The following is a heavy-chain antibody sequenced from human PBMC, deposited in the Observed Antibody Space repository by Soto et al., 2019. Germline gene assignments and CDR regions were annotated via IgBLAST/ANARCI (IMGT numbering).Heavy chain of an antibody. V-gene: IGHV4-30-4*08. CDR1: GGSIRSGSYY. J-gene: IGHJ4*02. Sequence: SETLSLTCTVSGGSIRSGSYYLNWIRQYPGKGLEWIGYIHYSGTTYYNPSLKSRVTISVDTSKNQFSLKLSSVTAADTAVYYCAREVVTATSDDYFDYWGQGTLVTVSS. CDR2: IHYSGTT. CDR3: AREVVTATSDDYFDY. D-gene: IGHD2-21*02.